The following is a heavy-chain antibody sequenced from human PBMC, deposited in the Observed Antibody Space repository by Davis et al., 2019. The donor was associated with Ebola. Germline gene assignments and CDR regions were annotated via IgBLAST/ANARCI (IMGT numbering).Heavy chain of an antibody. D-gene: IGHD5-18*01. CDR2: MNPNSGNT. CDR1: GYTFTSYD. Sequence: ASVKVSCKASGYTFTSYDINWVRQATGQGLEWMGWMNPNSGNTGYAQKFQGRVTMTRNTSISTAYMELSSLRSEDTAVYYCARDGGYSYGLDYWGQGTLVTVSS. CDR3: ARDGGYSYGLDY. V-gene: IGHV1-8*01. J-gene: IGHJ4*02.